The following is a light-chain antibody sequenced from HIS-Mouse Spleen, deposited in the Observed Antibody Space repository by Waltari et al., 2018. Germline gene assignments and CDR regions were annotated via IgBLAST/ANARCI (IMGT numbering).Light chain of an antibody. CDR3: CSYAGSSTWV. CDR2: EGS. V-gene: IGLV2-23*01. Sequence: QSALTQPASVSGSPGQSITISCTGTRRDVGSYNLVSWYQQHPGKAPKLMIYEGSKRPSGVSNRFSGSKSGNMASLTISGLQAEDEADYYCCSYAGSSTWVFGGGTKLTVL. CDR1: RRDVGSYNL. J-gene: IGLJ3*02.